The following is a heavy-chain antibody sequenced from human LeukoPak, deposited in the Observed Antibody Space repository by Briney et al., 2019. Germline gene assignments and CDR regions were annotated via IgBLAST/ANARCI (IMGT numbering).Heavy chain of an antibody. CDR2: ISYDGSNK. D-gene: IGHD3-22*01. J-gene: IGHJ4*02. CDR3: AKDLREYYYDSSAALGGYY. CDR1: GFTFSSYA. Sequence: GGSLRLSCAASGFTFSSYAMSWVRQAPGKGLEWVAVISYDGSNKYYADSVKGRFTISRDNSKNTLYLQMNSLRAEDTAVYYCAKDLREYYYDSSAALGGYYWGQGTLVTVSS. V-gene: IGHV3-30*18.